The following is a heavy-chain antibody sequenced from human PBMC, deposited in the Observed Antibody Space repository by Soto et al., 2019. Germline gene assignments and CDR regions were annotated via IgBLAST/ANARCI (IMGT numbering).Heavy chain of an antibody. J-gene: IGHJ4*02. Sequence: ASVKVSCKASGYTFTDYGISWVRQAPGQGLQWMGWITAFNGNTKYAQQFQGRVTMTTDTSTSTAYMELRSLESDDTAVYYCARISQSDFWSGYYYFFDYWGQGTLVTVAS. CDR2: ITAFNGNT. CDR1: GYTFTDYG. CDR3: ARISQSDFWSGYYYFFDY. V-gene: IGHV1-18*01. D-gene: IGHD3-3*01.